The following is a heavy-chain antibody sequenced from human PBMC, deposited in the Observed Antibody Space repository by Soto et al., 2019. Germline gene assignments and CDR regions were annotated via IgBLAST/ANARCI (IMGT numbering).Heavy chain of an antibody. CDR1: GGSFSGYY. J-gene: IGHJ4*02. Sequence: QVQLQQWGAGLLKPSETLSLTCAVYGGSFSGYYWSWIRQPPGKGLEWIGEIHHSGSTNYNPSLKRRVTISVDTSKNQFSLQLRSVTAADTAVYYCARAHSSGWYHRYWGQGTLVTVSS. CDR2: IHHSGST. CDR3: ARAHSSGWYHRY. D-gene: IGHD6-19*01. V-gene: IGHV4-34*01.